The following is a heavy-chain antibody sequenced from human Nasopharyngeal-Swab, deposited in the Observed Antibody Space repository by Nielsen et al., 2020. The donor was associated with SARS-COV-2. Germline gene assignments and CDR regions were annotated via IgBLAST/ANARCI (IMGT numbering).Heavy chain of an antibody. CDR1: GFTFSSYW. V-gene: IGHV3-74*01. Sequence: GESLKISCAASGFTFSSYWMHWVRQAPGKGLVWVSRINSDGSSTSYADSVKGRFTISRDNAKNTLYLQMNSLRAEDTAVYYCASVTTVAYYYYGMDVWGQGTTATVSS. J-gene: IGHJ6*02. CDR2: INSDGSST. D-gene: IGHD4-11*01. CDR3: ASVTTVAYYYYGMDV.